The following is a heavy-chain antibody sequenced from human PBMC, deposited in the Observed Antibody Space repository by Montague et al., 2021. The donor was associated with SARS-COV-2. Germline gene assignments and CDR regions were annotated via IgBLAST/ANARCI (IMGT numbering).Heavy chain of an antibody. V-gene: IGHV4-39*07. J-gene: IGHJ4*02. CDR2: IYYSGST. CDR1: GGSISSSSYY. Sequence: SETLSLTCTVSGGSISSSSYYWGWIRQPPGKGLEWIGNIYYSGSTYYNPSLRSRVTLSVDTPKNQFSLKLSSVTAADTAVYYCARDFDYWGQGTLVTVSS. CDR3: ARDFDY.